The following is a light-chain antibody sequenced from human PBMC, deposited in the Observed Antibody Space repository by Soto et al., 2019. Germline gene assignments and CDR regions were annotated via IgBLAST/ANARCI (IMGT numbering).Light chain of an antibody. CDR2: GAF. J-gene: IGKJ3*01. V-gene: IGKV3-20*01. CDR3: QQYGVSPLT. CDR1: ESLITKA. Sequence: LTQSPGTLSFSPGETATVSCRATESLITKALAWYQQKPGQAPRLLIYGAFTRDAAIPDRFNGSGSGTDFALTISRLELEDSAVYYCQQYGVSPLTFGPGTKVDIK.